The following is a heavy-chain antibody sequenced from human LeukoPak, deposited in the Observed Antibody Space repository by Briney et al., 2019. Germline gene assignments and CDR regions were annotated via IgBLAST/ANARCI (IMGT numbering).Heavy chain of an antibody. V-gene: IGHV3-33*03. CDR3: ASGHCSSTSCFDY. D-gene: IGHD2-2*01. J-gene: IGHJ4*02. CDR2: IWYDGSNE. Sequence: PGGSLRLSCAASGFTFSTYGMHWVRQAPGKGLEWVAVIWYDGSNEYYADSVKGRFTISRDNSKNTLYLQMNSLRTEDTAVYYCASGHCSSTSCFDYWGQGTLATVSS. CDR1: GFTFSTYG.